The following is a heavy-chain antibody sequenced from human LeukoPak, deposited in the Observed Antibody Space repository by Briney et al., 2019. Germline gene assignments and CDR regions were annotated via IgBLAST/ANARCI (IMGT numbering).Heavy chain of an antibody. CDR1: GSSFGNYR. CDR2: ISSTSSYI. J-gene: IGHJ4*02. CDR3: ASGSTLDY. D-gene: IGHD3-10*01. V-gene: IGHV3-21*03. Sequence: GGSLRLSCEVSGSSFGNYRMNWVRQAPGKGLEWVSSISSTSSYIDYAESVKGRFTISRDNAKNSVYLEMNTLRAEDTALYYCASGSTLDYWGQGTLVTVSS.